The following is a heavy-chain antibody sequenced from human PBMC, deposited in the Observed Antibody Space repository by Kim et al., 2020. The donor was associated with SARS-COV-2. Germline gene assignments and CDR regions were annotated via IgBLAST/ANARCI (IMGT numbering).Heavy chain of an antibody. D-gene: IGHD3-10*01. CDR1: GFTFSSYA. Sequence: GGSLRLSCAASGFTFSSYAMSWVRQAPGKGLEWVSAISGSGGSTYYADSVKGRFTISRDNSKNTLYLQMNSLRAEDTAVYYCAKDNRDYYGSGSYPGRVTVFDYWGQGALVTVSS. CDR2: ISGSGGST. V-gene: IGHV3-23*01. J-gene: IGHJ4*02. CDR3: AKDNRDYYGSGSYPGRVTVFDY.